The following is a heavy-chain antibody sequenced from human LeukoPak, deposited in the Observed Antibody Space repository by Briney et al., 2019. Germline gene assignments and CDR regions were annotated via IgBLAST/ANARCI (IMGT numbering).Heavy chain of an antibody. D-gene: IGHD2-21*02. J-gene: IGHJ4*02. CDR2: IYPGDSDT. V-gene: IGHV5-51*01. CDR1: GYSFTSYW. CDR3: ARLTVVVTAIRQIDY. Sequence: GESLKISCTGSGYSFTSYWIGWVRQMPGKGLEWMGIIYPGDSDTRYSPSFQGQVTISADKSISTAYLQWSSLKASDTAMYYCARLTVVVTAIRQIDYWGQGTLVTVSS.